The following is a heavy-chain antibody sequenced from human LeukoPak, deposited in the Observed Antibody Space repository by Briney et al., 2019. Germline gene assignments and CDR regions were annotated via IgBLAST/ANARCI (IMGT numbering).Heavy chain of an antibody. Sequence: SETLSLTCAVSGGSFSGYYWSWIRQPPGKGLEWIGEINHSGSTNYNPSLKSRVTISVDTSKNQFSLKLSSVPAADTAVYYCARRRAWNFGDYWGQGTLVTVSS. CDR1: GGSFSGYY. CDR2: INHSGST. D-gene: IGHD1-7*01. J-gene: IGHJ4*02. CDR3: ARRRAWNFGDY. V-gene: IGHV4-34*01.